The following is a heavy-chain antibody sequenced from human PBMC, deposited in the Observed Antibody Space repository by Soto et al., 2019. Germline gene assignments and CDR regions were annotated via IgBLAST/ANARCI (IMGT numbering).Heavy chain of an antibody. J-gene: IGHJ4*02. CDR1: GFTFSSYA. CDR2: ISYDGSNK. Sequence: QVQLVESGGGVVQPGRSLRLSCAASGFTFSSYAMHWVRQAPGKGLEGVAVISYDGSNKYYADSVKGRFTISRDNSKNTLYLQMNSLRAEDAAVYYCARGGIAAAGIPTAYYFDYWGQGTLVTVSS. CDR3: ARGGIAAAGIPTAYYFDY. D-gene: IGHD6-13*01. V-gene: IGHV3-30-3*01.